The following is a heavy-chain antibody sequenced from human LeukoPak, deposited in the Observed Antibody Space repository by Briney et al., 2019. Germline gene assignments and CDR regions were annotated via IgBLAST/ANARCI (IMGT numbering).Heavy chain of an antibody. Sequence: PGGSLRLSCAASGFTFSSYGMHWVRQAPGKGLEWVAVISYDGSNKYYADSVKGRFTISRDNSKNTLYLQMNSLRAEDTAVYYCAKDPDVQLWHVGGMAVGGQGCTVTVSS. CDR3: AKDPDVQLWHVGGMAV. D-gene: IGHD5-18*01. J-gene: IGHJ6*02. CDR2: ISYDGSNK. V-gene: IGHV3-30*18. CDR1: GFTFSSYG.